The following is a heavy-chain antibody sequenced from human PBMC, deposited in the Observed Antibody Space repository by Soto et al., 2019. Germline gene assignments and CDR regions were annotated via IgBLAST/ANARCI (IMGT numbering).Heavy chain of an antibody. CDR2: ISYDGSNK. J-gene: IGHJ4*02. Sequence: QVQLVESGGGVVQPGRSLRLSCAASGFTFSSYAMHWVRQAPGKGLEWVAVISYDGSNKYYADSVKGRFTISRDNSKNTLYLQMNSLRAEDTAVYYCARDSGEYSGSYWGYWGQGTLVTVSS. D-gene: IGHD1-26*01. CDR1: GFTFSSYA. CDR3: ARDSGEYSGSYWGY. V-gene: IGHV3-30-3*01.